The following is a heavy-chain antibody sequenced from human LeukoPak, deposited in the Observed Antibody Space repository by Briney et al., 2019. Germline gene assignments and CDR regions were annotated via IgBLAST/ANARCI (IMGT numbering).Heavy chain of an antibody. CDR2: IKQDGSEK. CDR3: TRHAVVVPAAAGPYYYMDV. D-gene: IGHD2-2*01. J-gene: IGHJ6*03. CDR1: GFIFSSYW. Sequence: GGSLRLSCAASGFIFSSYWMSWVRQAPGKGLEWVANIKQDGSEKYYVDSVKGRFTISRDNSKNTLYLQMNSLRAEDTAVYYCTRHAVVVPAAAGPYYYMDVWGKGTTVTVSS. V-gene: IGHV3-7*03.